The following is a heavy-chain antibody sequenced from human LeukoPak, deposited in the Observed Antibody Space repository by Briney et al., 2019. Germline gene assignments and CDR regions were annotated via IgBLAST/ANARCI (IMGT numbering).Heavy chain of an antibody. V-gene: IGHV3-30*04. CDR3: ATVRSYYYYMDV. Sequence: GGSLRLSCAASGFTFSSYAMHWVRQAPGKGLEWVAVISYDGSNKYYADSVEGRFTISRDNSKNTLYLQMNSLRAEDTAVYYCATVRSYYYYMDVWGKGTTVTVSS. CDR2: ISYDGSNK. J-gene: IGHJ6*03. CDR1: GFTFSSYA.